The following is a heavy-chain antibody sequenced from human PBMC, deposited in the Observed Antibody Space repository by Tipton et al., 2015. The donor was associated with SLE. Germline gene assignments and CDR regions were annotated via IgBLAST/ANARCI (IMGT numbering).Heavy chain of an antibody. V-gene: IGHV1-18*01. D-gene: IGHD4-23*01. CDR2: INPYNGNT. Sequence: QSGAEVKKPGASVKVSCKAYGYTFISYGITWVRQAPGQGPEWLGWINPYNGNTKYAHKFQGRVTMTTDISTNTAYMELRSLRSDDTAVYYCAAATVGQAAFDIWGQGTMVTVSS. CDR3: AAATVGQAAFDI. CDR1: GYTFISYG. J-gene: IGHJ3*02.